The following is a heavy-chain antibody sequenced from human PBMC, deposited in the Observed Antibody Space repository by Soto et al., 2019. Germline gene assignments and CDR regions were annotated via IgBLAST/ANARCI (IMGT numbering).Heavy chain of an antibody. J-gene: IGHJ4*02. V-gene: IGHV3-15*02. D-gene: IGHD5-18*01. Sequence: EVQLVESGGALLNPGGSLSLSCAASGFTSSTAWMTWSRQAQGRGLDGFGRIKSKTDGGTTDYAVPVKGRFTISRDDSKNTLYLQMNSLKTEDTAVYYCTTSGHTYGYSFDYWGQGTLVTVSS. CDR3: TTSGHTYGYSFDY. CDR1: GFTSSTAW. CDR2: IKSKTDGGTT.